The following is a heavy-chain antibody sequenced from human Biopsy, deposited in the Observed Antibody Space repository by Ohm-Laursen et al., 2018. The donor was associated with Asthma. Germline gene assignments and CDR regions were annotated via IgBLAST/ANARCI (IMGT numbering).Heavy chain of an antibody. D-gene: IGHD4-17*01. J-gene: IGHJ6*02. CDR3: ARVASYGDLYFGIDV. V-gene: IGHV4-30-4*01. CDR1: GSYIGTPDYH. CDR2: VFWSGTT. Sequence: TLSLTCTVSGSYIGTPDYHWSWIRQSPGTGLEWIGFVFWSGTTHYNRSLERRLSISIDTTRNEFSMTLRSVTAADTAVYFCARVASYGDLYFGIDVWGPGTTVSVS.